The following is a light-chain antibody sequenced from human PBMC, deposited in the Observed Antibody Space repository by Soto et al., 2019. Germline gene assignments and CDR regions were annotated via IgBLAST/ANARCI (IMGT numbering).Light chain of an antibody. V-gene: IGKV1-39*01. CDR1: QSISNY. CDR2: AAS. CDR3: QQSYSSWAT. J-gene: IGKJ4*01. Sequence: DIQMTQSPSSLSASVGDRVTITCRARQSISNYLNWYQLNPGKVPKLLIYAASTLQTVVPSRFSGSGSGPDFTLTSSSLHPEDSASDYCQQSYSSWATFCGGTKVEIK.